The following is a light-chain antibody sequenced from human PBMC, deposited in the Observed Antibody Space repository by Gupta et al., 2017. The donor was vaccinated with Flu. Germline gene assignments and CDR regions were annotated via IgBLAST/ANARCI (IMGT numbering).Light chain of an antibody. Sequence: SSLYACVGDRVTITCRASQSIRSYLNWFKQKPGKAPKLLIYAASSWQRGVPSIFSRIKSVSALPLPITSLPPESFSSYYFQPTISNPPCTFVPGTKLEIK. CDR3: QPTISNPPCT. CDR1: QSIRSY. J-gene: IGKJ2*01. V-gene: IGKV1-39*01. CDR2: AAS.